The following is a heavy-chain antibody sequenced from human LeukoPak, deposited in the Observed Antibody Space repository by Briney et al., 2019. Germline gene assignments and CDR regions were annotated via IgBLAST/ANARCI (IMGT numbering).Heavy chain of an antibody. Sequence: ASVKVSCKASGYSFTSYGISWVRQAPGQGLEWMGWISAYDGNTHFAQKFQGRVTLTTDTSTSTAYMELRSLRSDDTAVYYCARDDHYYASGNYYEYYYYYGVDVWGQGTTVTVSS. CDR2: ISAYDGNT. D-gene: IGHD3-10*01. J-gene: IGHJ6*02. V-gene: IGHV1-18*01. CDR3: ARDDHYYASGNYYEYYYYYGVDV. CDR1: GYSFTSYG.